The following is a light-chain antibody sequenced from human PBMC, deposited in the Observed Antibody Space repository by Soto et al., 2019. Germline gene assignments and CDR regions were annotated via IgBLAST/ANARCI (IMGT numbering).Light chain of an antibody. CDR1: QSVSSK. J-gene: IGKJ1*01. V-gene: IGKV3-15*01. CDR3: QHYSTWLWT. CDR2: GAS. Sequence: EIVMTQSPATLSVSPGERATLSCRASQSVSSKLAWYQQKPGQGPRLLIYGASTGATGIPARFSGSGSGTEFTLTISSLQSEDFALYYCQHYSTWLWTFGQGTKVEIK.